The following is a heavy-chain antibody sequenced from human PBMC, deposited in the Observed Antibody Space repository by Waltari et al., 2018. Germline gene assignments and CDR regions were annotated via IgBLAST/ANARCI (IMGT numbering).Heavy chain of an antibody. CDR1: GGSISSYY. V-gene: IGHV4-59*01. D-gene: IGHD2-15*01. Sequence: QVQLQESGPGLVKPSETLSLTCTVSGGSISSYYWSWIRQPPGKGLEWIGYIYYSGSTNYNPSLKSRVTISVDTSKNQFSLKLSSVTAADTAVYYCARMVRYCSGGSCHWFDPWGQGTLVTVSS. J-gene: IGHJ5*02. CDR3: ARMVRYCSGGSCHWFDP. CDR2: IYYSGST.